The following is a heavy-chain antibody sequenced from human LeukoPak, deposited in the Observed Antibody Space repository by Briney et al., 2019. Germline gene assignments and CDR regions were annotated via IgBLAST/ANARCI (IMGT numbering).Heavy chain of an antibody. CDR2: ISGSSSTI. D-gene: IGHD6-6*01. CDR3: ARVNKFVSSSSGLA. Sequence: GGSLRLSCAASGFTFSSYEMNWVRQAPGKGLEWVSYISGSSSTIYYADSVKGRFTISRDNAKNSLYLQMNSLRAEDTAVYYCARVNKFVSSSSGLAWGQGTLVTVSS. CDR1: GFTFSSYE. J-gene: IGHJ5*02. V-gene: IGHV3-48*03.